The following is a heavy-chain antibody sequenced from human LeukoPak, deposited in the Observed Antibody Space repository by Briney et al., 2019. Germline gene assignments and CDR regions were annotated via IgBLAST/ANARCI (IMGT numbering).Heavy chain of an antibody. CDR3: AKAWALTYLGGVDS. V-gene: IGHV3-23*01. CDR2: IINSGGST. CDR1: GLTFSSYA. D-gene: IGHD2-21*02. Sequence: GGSLRLSCEVSGLTFSSYAMSWVRQAPGKGLEWVSGIINSGGSTYYADSVRGRFTISRDNSKNTLYLQMNSLRAEDTAVYYCAKAWALTYLGGVDSWGQGTLVTVSS. J-gene: IGHJ4*02.